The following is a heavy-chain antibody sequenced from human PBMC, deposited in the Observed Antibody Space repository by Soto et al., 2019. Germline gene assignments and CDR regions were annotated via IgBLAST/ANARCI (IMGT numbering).Heavy chain of an antibody. CDR3: AKEIVGAARAGGLYYYGMDV. V-gene: IGHV1-24*01. D-gene: IGHD6-6*01. CDR1: GYTLTELS. J-gene: IGHJ6*02. Sequence: ASVKVSCKVSGYTLTELSMHWVRQAPGKGLEWMGGFDPEDGETIYAQKFQGRVTMTEDTSTDTAYMELSSLRSEDTAVYYCAKEIVGAARAGGLYYYGMDVWGQGTTVTVSS. CDR2: FDPEDGET.